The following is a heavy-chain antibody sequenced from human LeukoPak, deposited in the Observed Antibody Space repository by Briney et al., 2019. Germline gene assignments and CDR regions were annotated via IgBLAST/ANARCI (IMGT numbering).Heavy chain of an antibody. V-gene: IGHV3-48*01. CDR1: GFTFSSYP. D-gene: IGHD1-14*01. CDR2: IRGSSSPI. J-gene: IGHJ3*02. CDR3: ARDNNRGGALDI. Sequence: GGSLRLSCAASGFTFSSYPMNWVRQAPGEGLEWVSYIRGSSSPIYYADSVKGRFIISRDNAKNSLYLQMNSLRAEDTAMYFCARDNNRGGALDIWGQGQWSPSLQ.